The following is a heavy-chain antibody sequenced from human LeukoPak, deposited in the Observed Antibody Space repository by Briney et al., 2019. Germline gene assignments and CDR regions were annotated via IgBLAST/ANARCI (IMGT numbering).Heavy chain of an antibody. CDR2: TNPSGST. CDR3: ARRLLVVPAAAGFDP. D-gene: IGHD2-2*01. Sequence: SETLSLPCAVYGGSFSGYYWSWIRQPPGKGLEWLGETNPSGSTNYNPSLKSRVTISVDTSKNQFSLKLSSVTAADTAVYYCARRLLVVPAAAGFDPWGQGTLVTVSS. V-gene: IGHV4-34*01. CDR1: GGSFSGYY. J-gene: IGHJ5*02.